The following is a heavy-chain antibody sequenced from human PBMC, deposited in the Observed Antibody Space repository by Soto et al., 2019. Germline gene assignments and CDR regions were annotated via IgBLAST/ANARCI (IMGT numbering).Heavy chain of an antibody. V-gene: IGHV6-1*01. CDR3: ASGPYSSRRGWFDP. J-gene: IGHJ5*02. D-gene: IGHD2-2*01. Sequence: KQSPTLSLTCTISGDNVSSNSGAWNWIRQSPSRGLEWLGRTYYRSKWYNDYAVSVKSRISINADTSRNRFSLQLNSVTPEDTAVYYCASGPYSSRRGWFDPWGPGTLVTVSS. CDR2: TYYRSKWYN. CDR1: GDNVSSNSGA.